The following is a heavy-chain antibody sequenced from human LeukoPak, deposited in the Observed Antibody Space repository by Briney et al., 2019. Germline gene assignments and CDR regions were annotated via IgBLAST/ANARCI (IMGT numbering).Heavy chain of an antibody. J-gene: IGHJ3*02. CDR2: IHHIGNT. CDR3: ARVLIVVVTEEYDVFDI. V-gene: IGHV4-38-2*01. Sequence: PAETLSLTCAVSGYSISSSNYWGWIRQPPGKGLEWIGNIHHIGNTYYNPSLKNRVTISLDTSKNQFSLKLSSVTAADTAVYYCARVLIVVVTEEYDVFDIWGQGTMVTVSS. CDR1: GYSISSSNY. D-gene: IGHD2-21*02.